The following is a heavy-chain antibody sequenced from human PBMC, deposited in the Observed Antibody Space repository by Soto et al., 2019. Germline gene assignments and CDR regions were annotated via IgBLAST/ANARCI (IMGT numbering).Heavy chain of an antibody. V-gene: IGHV4-34*01. CDR2: SNHSGST. CDR3: AASIAVAGKVVDY. J-gene: IGHJ4*02. D-gene: IGHD6-19*01. Sequence: QVQLQQWGAGLLKPSETLSLTCAVYGGSFSGYYWSWIRQPPGKGLEWIGESNHSGSTNYNPSLKRRVTIPVDTSKNQFSLKLSSVTAADTAVYYCAASIAVAGKVVDYWGQGTLVTVSS. CDR1: GGSFSGYY.